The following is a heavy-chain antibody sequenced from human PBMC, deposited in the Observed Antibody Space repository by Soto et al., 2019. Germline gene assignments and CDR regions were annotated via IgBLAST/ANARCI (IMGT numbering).Heavy chain of an antibody. D-gene: IGHD3-10*01. CDR3: ARSWLYYDNGMDV. CDR2: ISYDGSNK. J-gene: IGHJ6*02. CDR1: GFTFSSYA. Sequence: QVQLVESGGGVVQPGRSLRLSCAASGFTFSSYAMHWVRQAPGKGLEWVAVISYDGSNKYYADSVKGRFTISRDNSKNTLYRQMNSMRAEDTAVYYCARSWLYYDNGMDVWGQGTTVTVS. V-gene: IGHV3-30-3*01.